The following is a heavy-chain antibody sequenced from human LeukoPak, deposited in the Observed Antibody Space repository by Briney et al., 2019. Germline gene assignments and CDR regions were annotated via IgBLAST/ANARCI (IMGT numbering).Heavy chain of an antibody. CDR1: GFTFSSYA. D-gene: IGHD5-24*01. Sequence: GGSLRLSCAASGFTFSSYAVHWVRQAPGKGLEWVAVISYDGSNKYYADSVKGRFTISRDNSKNTLYLQMNSLRAEDTAVYYCAREGYGYNPPLEYWGQGTLVTVSS. V-gene: IGHV3-30-3*01. CDR3: AREGYGYNPPLEY. J-gene: IGHJ4*02. CDR2: ISYDGSNK.